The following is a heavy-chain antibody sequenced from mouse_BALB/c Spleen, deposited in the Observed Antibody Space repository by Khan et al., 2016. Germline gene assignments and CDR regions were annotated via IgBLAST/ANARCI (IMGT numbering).Heavy chain of an antibody. J-gene: IGHJ2*01. CDR3: NAIYYGSDVYFDY. D-gene: IGHD1-1*01. Sequence: VQLQQSGAELVRSGASVKLSYTASVFNIKDYYMHWVKQRPEQGLEWIGWIDPENGDTEYAPKFQGKATMTADTSSNAAYLQFSSLTSEDSAVYYCNAIYYGSDVYFDYWGQGTTLTVSS. V-gene: IGHV14-4*02. CDR2: IDPENGDT. CDR1: VFNIKDYY.